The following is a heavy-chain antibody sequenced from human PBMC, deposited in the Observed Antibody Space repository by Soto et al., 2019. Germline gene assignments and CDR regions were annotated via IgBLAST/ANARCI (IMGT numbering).Heavy chain of an antibody. V-gene: IGHV3-23*01. D-gene: IGHD6-19*01. CDR3: GKERRGSGWSVCNF. Sequence: VQLLESGGGLVQPGGYLRLSCAASGFTFRDYAMSWVRQAPGKGLEWVSDISGSGDSARHADSVKGRFTISRDNSKNTLYLQMNSLRVDETAVYYCGKERRGSGWSVCNFWGQGTLVTVSS. CDR2: ISGSGDSA. J-gene: IGHJ4*02. CDR1: GFTFRDYA.